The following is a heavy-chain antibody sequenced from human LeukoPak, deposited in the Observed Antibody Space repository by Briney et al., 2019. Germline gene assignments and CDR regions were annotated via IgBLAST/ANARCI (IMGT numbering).Heavy chain of an antibody. CDR3: ARDDVRYCSGGSCYLDY. CDR1: GFTFSDYY. J-gene: IGHJ4*02. V-gene: IGHV3-11*01. Sequence: PGGSLRLSCAASGFTFSDYYMSWIRQAPGKGLEWVSYISSSGNTVYYADSVKGRFTISRDNAKNSLYLQMNSLRAEDTAVYYCARDDVRYCSGGSCYLDYWGQGTLVTVSS. CDR2: ISSSGNTV. D-gene: IGHD2-15*01.